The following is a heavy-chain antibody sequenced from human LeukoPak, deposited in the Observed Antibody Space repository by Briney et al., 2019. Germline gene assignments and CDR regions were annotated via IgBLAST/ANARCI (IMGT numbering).Heavy chain of an antibody. CDR2: IDPSGGST. V-gene: IGHV1-46*01. CDR1: GYTVTSYY. J-gene: IGHJ4*02. D-gene: IGHD3-10*01. CDR3: ARDREYTPFDY. Sequence: ASVKVSCKASGYTVTSYYMHWVRQAPGQGLEWMGIIDPSGGSTSYAQKFQGRGTMTRDTSTSTVYMELSSLRSEDTAVYYCARDREYTPFDYWGQGTLVTVSS.